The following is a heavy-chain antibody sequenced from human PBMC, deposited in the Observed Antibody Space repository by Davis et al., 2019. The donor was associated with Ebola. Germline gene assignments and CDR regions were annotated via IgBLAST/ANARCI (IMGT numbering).Heavy chain of an antibody. D-gene: IGHD2-2*01. CDR1: GGTFSSYA. CDR3: ARGPESCRSFSCLYYFDS. Sequence: AASVKVSCKASGGTFSSYAISWVRQAPGQGLEWVGWMNPNSGNTGYAQKFQGRVTMTRNTSISTAYMELSSLRSEDTAVYYCARGPESCRSFSCLYYFDSWGQGTLVAVSS. V-gene: IGHV1-8*02. CDR2: MNPNSGNT. J-gene: IGHJ4*02.